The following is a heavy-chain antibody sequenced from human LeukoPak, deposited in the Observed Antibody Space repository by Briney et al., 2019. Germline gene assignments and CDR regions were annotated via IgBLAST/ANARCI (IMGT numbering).Heavy chain of an antibody. V-gene: IGHV3-23*01. J-gene: IGHJ4*02. CDR3: AKDTYSAKISLWGD. D-gene: IGHD3-16*01. CDR1: GFTFSSYA. CDR2: ISGSGGST. Sequence: PGGSLRLSCAASGFTFSSYAMSWVRQAPGKGLEWFSAISGSGGSTYYADSVKGRFTISRNNSKNTLYLQMNSLRAEDTAVFYCAKDTYSAKISLWGDWGQGTLVTVSS.